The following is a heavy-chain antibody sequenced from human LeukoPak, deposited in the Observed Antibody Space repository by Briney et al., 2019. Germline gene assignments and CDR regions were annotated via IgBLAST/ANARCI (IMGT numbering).Heavy chain of an antibody. V-gene: IGHV3-23*01. D-gene: IGHD2-2*01. CDR1: GFTVSSNY. CDR3: AEVGVGVVPAARLDP. CDR2: ISVSGVST. Sequence: GGSLRLSCAASGFTVSSNYMSWVRQAPGKGLEWVSVISVSGVSTYYTDSVKGRFTISRDNSKNTLYLQMNSLRAEDTAVYYCAEVGVGVVPAARLDPWGQGTLVTVSS. J-gene: IGHJ5*02.